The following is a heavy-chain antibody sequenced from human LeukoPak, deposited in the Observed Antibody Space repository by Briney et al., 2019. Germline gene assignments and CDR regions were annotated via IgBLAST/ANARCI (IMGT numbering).Heavy chain of an antibody. V-gene: IGHV1-69*04. Sequence: SVKVSCKASGGTFSSYAISWVRQAPGQGLEWMGRIIPILGIANYAQKFQGRVTITADKSTSTAYMGLSSLRSEDTAVYYCARGIVLAVAAAVFDPWGQGTLVTVSS. CDR1: GGTFSSYA. D-gene: IGHD6-13*01. J-gene: IGHJ5*02. CDR3: ARGIVLAVAAAVFDP. CDR2: IIPILGIA.